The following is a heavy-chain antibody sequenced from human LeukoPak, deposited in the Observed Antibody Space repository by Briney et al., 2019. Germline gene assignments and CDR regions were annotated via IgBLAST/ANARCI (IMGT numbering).Heavy chain of an antibody. CDR1: GGPISSSSYY. CDR3: ARLRDYYGSGSYPWDGNWFDP. D-gene: IGHD3-10*01. CDR2: IYYSGST. V-gene: IGHV4-39*01. J-gene: IGHJ5*02. Sequence: SETLSLTCTVSGGPISSSSYYWGWIRQPPGKGLEWIGSIYYSGSTYYNPSLKSRVTISVDTSKNQFSLKLSSVTAADTAVYYCARLRDYYGSGSYPWDGNWFDPWGQGTLVTVSS.